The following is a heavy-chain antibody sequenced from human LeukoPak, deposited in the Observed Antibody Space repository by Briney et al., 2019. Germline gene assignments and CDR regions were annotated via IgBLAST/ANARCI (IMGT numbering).Heavy chain of an antibody. D-gene: IGHD2-15*01. CDR3: AKDMEGYCSGGTCYSPFDY. J-gene: IGHJ4*02. V-gene: IGHV3-43*02. CDR1: GFTFSNHA. Sequence: GGSLRLSCAASGFTFSNHAMSWVRQTPGKGLQWVSVISGSGRTTEYADSVKGRFTISRDNSKNSLYLQMNSLRTEDTALYYCAKDMEGYCSGGTCYSPFDYWGQGTLVTVSS. CDR2: ISGSGRTT.